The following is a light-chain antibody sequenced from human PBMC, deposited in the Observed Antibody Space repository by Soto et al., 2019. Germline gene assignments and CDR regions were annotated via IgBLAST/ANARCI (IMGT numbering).Light chain of an antibody. J-gene: IGKJ1*01. CDR3: QQSNNWLRT. CDR1: QSVSTF. Sequence: EIVLTPSTGTLSLSPGERATLSCRASQSVSTFLAWYQQRPGQAPRLLISEASNRATGIPARFSGSGSGTDFTLTISSLEPEDFAVYYCQQSNNWLRTFCQGTKVDIK. V-gene: IGKV3-11*01. CDR2: EAS.